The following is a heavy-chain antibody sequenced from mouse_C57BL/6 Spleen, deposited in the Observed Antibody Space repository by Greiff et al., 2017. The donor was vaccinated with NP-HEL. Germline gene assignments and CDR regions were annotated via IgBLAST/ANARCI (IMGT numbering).Heavy chain of an antibody. CDR3: ARPYEKNYYAMDY. J-gene: IGHJ4*01. CDR1: GFTFSDYG. Sequence: VQLKESGGGLVKPGGSLKLSCAASGFTFSDYGMHWVRQAPEKGLEWVAYISSGSSSIYYADNVKGRFTISRDNAKNTLFLQMTSLRSENTAMYYCARPYEKNYYAMDYWGQGTSVTVSS. V-gene: IGHV5-17*01. D-gene: IGHD1-1*01. CDR2: ISSGSSSI.